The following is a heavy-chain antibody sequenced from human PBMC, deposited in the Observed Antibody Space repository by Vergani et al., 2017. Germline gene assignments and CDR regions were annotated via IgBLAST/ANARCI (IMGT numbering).Heavy chain of an antibody. J-gene: IGHJ6*03. CDR3: ARASLRALVGYYYYMDV. V-gene: IGHV4-30-2*01. Sequence: QVKLQESGPGLVKPSQTLSLTCAVSGDSITNGGFSWNWIRQPPGKGPEWIGYIFPSGNSDYNPSLKNRVSISLDKSKNQFSLWVNSVTAADTAVYFCARASLRALVGYYYYMDVWGKGKTVVVSS. D-gene: IGHD3-16*02. CDR1: GDSITNGGFS. CDR2: IFPSGNS.